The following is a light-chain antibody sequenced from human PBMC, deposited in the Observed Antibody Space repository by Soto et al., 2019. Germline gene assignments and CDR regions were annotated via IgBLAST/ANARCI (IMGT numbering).Light chain of an antibody. J-gene: IGKJ2*01. Sequence: DIQMTQSPSSLSASVGDRVTITCRARQSISSYLNWYQQKPGKARNLLIYAASSLQSGVPSRFSGSGSGTDFTLTISSLQPEDFATYYCQQSYSTPYTFGQWTKLEIK. CDR3: QQSYSTPYT. CDR1: QSISSY. V-gene: IGKV1-39*01. CDR2: AAS.